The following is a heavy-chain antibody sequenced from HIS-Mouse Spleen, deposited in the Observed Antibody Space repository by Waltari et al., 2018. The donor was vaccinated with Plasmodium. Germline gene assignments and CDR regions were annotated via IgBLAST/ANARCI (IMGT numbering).Heavy chain of an antibody. CDR3: ARVLGYKAAAGTFVEYFQH. CDR1: GYTFTGYY. D-gene: IGHD6-13*01. J-gene: IGHJ1*01. V-gene: IGHV1-2*02. Sequence: QVQLVQSGAEVKKPGASVKVSCKASGYTFTGYYIHWVRQAPGNGLEWMGWINPNSGDTSISTAYMELSRLRSDDTAVYYCARVLGYKAAAGTFVEYFQHWGQGTLVTVSS. CDR2: INPNSG.